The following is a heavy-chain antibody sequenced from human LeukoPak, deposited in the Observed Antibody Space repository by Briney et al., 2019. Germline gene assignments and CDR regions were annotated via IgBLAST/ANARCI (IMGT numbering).Heavy chain of an antibody. Sequence: PSETLSLTCTVSGYSISSGYYWGWIRQPPGKGLEWIGSIYHSGSTYYNPSLKSRVTISVDTSKNQFSLKLSSVIAADTAVYYCARAFYSGSNIYFDYWGQGTLVTVSS. CDR1: GYSISSGYY. J-gene: IGHJ4*02. CDR2: IYHSGST. V-gene: IGHV4-38-2*02. D-gene: IGHD1-26*01. CDR3: ARAFYSGSNIYFDY.